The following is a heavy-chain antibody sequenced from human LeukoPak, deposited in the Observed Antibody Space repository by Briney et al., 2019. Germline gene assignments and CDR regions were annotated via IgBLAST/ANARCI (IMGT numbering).Heavy chain of an antibody. V-gene: IGHV3-30*18. CDR2: ISYDGSNK. CDR1: GFTFSSYG. J-gene: IGHJ5*02. D-gene: IGHD6-13*01. Sequence: GGSLRLSCAASGFTFSSYGMHWVRQAPGKGLEWVAVISYDGSNKYYADSVKGRFTISRDNSKNTLYLQMNSLRAEDTAVYYCAKDRSSSWPQDNWFDPWGQGTLVTVSS. CDR3: AKDRSSSWPQDNWFDP.